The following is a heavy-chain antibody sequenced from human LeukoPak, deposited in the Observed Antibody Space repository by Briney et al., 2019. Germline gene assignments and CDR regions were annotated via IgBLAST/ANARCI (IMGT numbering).Heavy chain of an antibody. J-gene: IGHJ4*02. V-gene: IGHV1-2*02. D-gene: IGHD3-3*01. Sequence: GASVKVSCKASGYTFTGYYMHWVRQAPGQGLEWMGWINPNSGGTNYAQKFQGRVTMTRDTSISTAYMELSRLRSDDTAVYYCARPPRERRFLEVGGYWGQGTLVTVSS. CDR1: GYTFTGYY. CDR2: INPNSGGT. CDR3: ARPPRERRFLEVGGY.